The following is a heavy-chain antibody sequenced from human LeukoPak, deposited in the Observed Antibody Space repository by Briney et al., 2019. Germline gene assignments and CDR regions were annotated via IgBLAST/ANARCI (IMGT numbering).Heavy chain of an antibody. D-gene: IGHD6-6*01. CDR1: GFTFSS. V-gene: IGHV3-21*01. CDR2: ISSSSSYI. CDR3: AKVGIAAPRGPFDY. Sequence: GGSLRLSCAASGFTFSSMNWVRQAPGQGLEWVSSISSSSSYIYYADSVKGRFTISRDNAKNSLYLQMNSLRAEDTAVYYCAKVGIAAPRGPFDYWGQGTLVTVSS. J-gene: IGHJ4*02.